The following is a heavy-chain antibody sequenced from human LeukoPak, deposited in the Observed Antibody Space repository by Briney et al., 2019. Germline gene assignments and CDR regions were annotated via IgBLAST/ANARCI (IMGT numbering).Heavy chain of an antibody. J-gene: IGHJ5*02. CDR2: INPNSGGT. V-gene: IGHV1-2*02. CDR3: ARDKVESVLLWFGEFAR. CDR1: GYTFTGYY. Sequence: GASVKVSCKASGYTFTGYYMRWVRQAPGQGLEWMGWINPNSGGTNYAQKFQGRVTMTRDTSISTAYMELSRPRSDDTAVYYCARDKVESVLLWFGEFARWGQGTLVTVSS. D-gene: IGHD3-10*01.